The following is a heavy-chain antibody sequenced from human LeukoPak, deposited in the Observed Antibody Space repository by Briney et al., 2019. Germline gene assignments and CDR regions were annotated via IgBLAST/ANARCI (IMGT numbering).Heavy chain of an antibody. V-gene: IGHV1-46*01. Sequence: ASVKVPCKASGYTFTSYYMHWVRQAPGQGLEWMGIINPSGGSTSYAQKFQGRVTMTRDTSTGTVYMELSSLRSEDTAVYYCARPYSGSYYAMDWDYWGQGTLVTVSS. J-gene: IGHJ4*02. CDR1: GYTFTSYY. CDR2: INPSGGST. D-gene: IGHD1-26*01. CDR3: ARPYSGSYYAMDWDY.